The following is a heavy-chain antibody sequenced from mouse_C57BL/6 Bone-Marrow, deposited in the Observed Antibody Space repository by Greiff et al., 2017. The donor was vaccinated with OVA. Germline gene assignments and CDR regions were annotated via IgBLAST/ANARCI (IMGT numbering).Heavy chain of an antibody. V-gene: IGHV1-63*01. CDR3: ARWDDGYYDH. D-gene: IGHD2-3*01. Sequence: VQLQQSGAELVRPGTSVKMSCKASGYTFTNYWIGWAKQRPGHGLEWIGDIYPGGGYTNYNEKFKGKATLTADKSSSTAYMQFSSLTSEDSAIYYCARWDDGYYDHWGQGTTLTVSS. J-gene: IGHJ2*01. CDR1: GYTFTNYW. CDR2: IYPGGGYT.